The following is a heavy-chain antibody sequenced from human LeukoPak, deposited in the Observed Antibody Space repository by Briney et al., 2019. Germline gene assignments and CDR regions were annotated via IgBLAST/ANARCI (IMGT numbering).Heavy chain of an antibody. Sequence: PSQTLSLTCAVSGGSISSGGYSWSWIRQPPGTGLEWIGYIYHSGSTYYNPSLKSRVTISVDRSKNQFSLKLSSVTAADTAVYYCARVSMLLPSREAFLDYWGQGTLVTVSS. CDR3: ARVSMLLPSREAFLDY. CDR1: GGSISSGGYS. V-gene: IGHV4-30-2*01. CDR2: IYHSGST. D-gene: IGHD4/OR15-4a*01. J-gene: IGHJ4*02.